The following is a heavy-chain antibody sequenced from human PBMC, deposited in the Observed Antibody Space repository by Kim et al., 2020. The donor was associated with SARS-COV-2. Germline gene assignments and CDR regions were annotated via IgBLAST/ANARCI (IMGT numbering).Heavy chain of an antibody. V-gene: IGHV3-15*01. CDR3: TTGWDWNYSARSFDY. J-gene: IGHJ4*02. Sequence: APVKGRFTISRDDSKNTLYLQMNSLKTEDTAVYYCTTGWDWNYSARSFDYWGQGTLVTVSS. D-gene: IGHD1-7*01.